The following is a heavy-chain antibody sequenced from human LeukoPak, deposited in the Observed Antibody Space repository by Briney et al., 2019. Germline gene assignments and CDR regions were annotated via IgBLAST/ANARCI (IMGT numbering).Heavy chain of an antibody. V-gene: IGHV3-23*05. CDR2: IYSSGST. CDR3: AEMQDILTGYYT. CDR1: GFTFSSYA. Sequence: GGSLTLSCAASGFTFSSYAMSWVRQAPGKGLEWVGVIYSSGSTYYADSVKGRFTIFRDNSKNTLYLKMNSLRAEDTAVYYCAEMQDILTGYYTWGQGTLVTVSS. J-gene: IGHJ5*02. D-gene: IGHD3-9*01.